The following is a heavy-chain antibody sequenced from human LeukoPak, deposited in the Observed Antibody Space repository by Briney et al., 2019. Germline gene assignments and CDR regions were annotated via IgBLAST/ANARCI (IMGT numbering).Heavy chain of an antibody. D-gene: IGHD4-17*01. CDR1: GGSISSGGYY. CDR2: IYYSGST. J-gene: IGHJ4*02. Sequence: PSQTLSLTCTVSGGSISSGGYYWSWIRQHPGKGLEWIGYIYYSGSTYYNPSLKSRVTISVDTSKNQFSLKLSSVTAADTAVYYCAREDYGDYWTYFDYWGQGTLVTVSS. CDR3: AREDYGDYWTYFDY. V-gene: IGHV4-31*03.